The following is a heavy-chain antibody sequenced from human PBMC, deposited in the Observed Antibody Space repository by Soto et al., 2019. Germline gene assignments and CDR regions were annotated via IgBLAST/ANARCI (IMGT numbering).Heavy chain of an antibody. Sequence: QVQLVQSGAEVKKPGASVKVSCKVSGYTLTELSMHWVRQAPGKGLEWMGGFDPEDGETIYAQKFQGRVTXXEXTXXDTAYMELSSLRSEDTAVYYCATDRGVPGRYYFDYWGQGTLVTVSS. CDR2: FDPEDGET. CDR3: ATDRGVPGRYYFDY. CDR1: GYTLTELS. D-gene: IGHD3-10*01. J-gene: IGHJ4*02. V-gene: IGHV1-24*01.